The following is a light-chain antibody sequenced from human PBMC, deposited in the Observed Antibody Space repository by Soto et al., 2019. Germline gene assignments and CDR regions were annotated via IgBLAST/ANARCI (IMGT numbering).Light chain of an antibody. CDR2: GAS. CDR3: QQYGRSPPT. CDR1: QRVTSDF. J-gene: IGKJ4*01. V-gene: IGKV3-20*01. Sequence: EIVLTQSPGTLSLSPGERATLSCRASQRVTSDFLAWYQQKPGQAPSLLTYGASNRATGVPDRFSGSGSGTDFTLTISRLEPEDFAVYHCQQYGRSPPTFGGGTKVGVK.